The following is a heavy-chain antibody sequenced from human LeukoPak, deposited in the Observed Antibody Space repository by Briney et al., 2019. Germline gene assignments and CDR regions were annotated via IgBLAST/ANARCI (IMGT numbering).Heavy chain of an antibody. D-gene: IGHD4/OR15-4a*01. V-gene: IGHV3-74*03. CDR3: ERDYGA. CDR2: INSDGSAT. J-gene: IGHJ5*02. CDR1: GFTFSRYW. Sequence: GGSLRLSCAASGFTFSRYWMHWVRQAPGKGLVWVSRINSDGSATTYADFVKGRFTISRDNAKNTLYLQMNSLRVDDTAMYYCERDYGAWGQGTLVTVSP.